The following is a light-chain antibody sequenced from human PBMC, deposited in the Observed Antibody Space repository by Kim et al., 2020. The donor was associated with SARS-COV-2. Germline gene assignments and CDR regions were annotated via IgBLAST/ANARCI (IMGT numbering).Light chain of an antibody. CDR1: QGISTW. J-gene: IGKJ1*01. CDR2: DAS. Sequence: GDRVTITCRASQGISTWLAWYQQKPVKAPKLLIYDASSLESGVPSRFSGSGSGTEFTLTISSLQPDDFATYYCQQYHSSSPTFGQGTKVDIK. V-gene: IGKV1-5*01. CDR3: QQYHSSSPT.